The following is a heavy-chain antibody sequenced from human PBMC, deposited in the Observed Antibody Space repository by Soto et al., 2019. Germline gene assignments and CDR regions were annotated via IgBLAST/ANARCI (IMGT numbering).Heavy chain of an antibody. CDR1: GFTFSSYS. J-gene: IGHJ3*02. CDR3: ARDNLAYCGGDCYVGAFDI. V-gene: IGHV3-21*01. D-gene: IGHD2-21*02. Sequence: PGGSLRLSCAASGFTFSSYSMNWVRQAPGKGLEWVSSISSSSSYIYYADSVKGRFTISRDNAKNSLYLQMNSLRAGDTAVYYCARDNLAYCGGDCYVGAFDIWGQGTMVTVSS. CDR2: ISSSSSYI.